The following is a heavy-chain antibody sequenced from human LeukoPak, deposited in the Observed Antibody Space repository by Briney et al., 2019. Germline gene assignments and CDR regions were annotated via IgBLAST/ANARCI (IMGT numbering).Heavy chain of an antibody. J-gene: IGHJ5*02. CDR1: GGTFSSYA. D-gene: IGHD2-2*01. CDR3: ARDYCSSTSCRNWFDP. CDR2: IIPIFGTA. Sequence: ASVKVSRKASGGTFSSYAISWVRQAPGQGLEWMGGIIPIFGTANYAQKFQGRVTITTDESTSTAYMELSSLRSEDTAVYYCARDYCSSTSCRNWFDPWGQGTLVTVSS. V-gene: IGHV1-69*05.